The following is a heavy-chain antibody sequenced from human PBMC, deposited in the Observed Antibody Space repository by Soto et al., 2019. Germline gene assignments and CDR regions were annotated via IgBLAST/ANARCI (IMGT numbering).Heavy chain of an antibody. Sequence: QVQLVESGGGVVQPGRSLRLSCAASGFTFSSYGMHWVRQAPGKGLEWVAVIWYDGSNKYYADSVKGRFTISRDKSKNTLYLKMNSLRAEDTAVYHCPRYASGSYLYYWGQGTLVTVSS. CDR3: PRYASGSYLYY. V-gene: IGHV3-33*01. J-gene: IGHJ4*02. CDR1: GFTFSSYG. D-gene: IGHD1-26*01. CDR2: IWYDGSNK.